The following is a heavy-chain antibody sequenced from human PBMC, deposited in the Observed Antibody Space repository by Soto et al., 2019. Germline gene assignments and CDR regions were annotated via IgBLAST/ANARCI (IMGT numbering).Heavy chain of an antibody. CDR1: GFSLNTSGVG. D-gene: IGHD1-7*01. CDR3: AHANNWDYRTPYYFDY. V-gene: IGHV2-5*01. CDR2: IYGNDDQ. Sequence: QITLKESGPTLVKPTQTLTLPCTFSGFSLNTSGVGVGWVRQPPGKALEWLALIYGNDDQRYNLLSKNSLTITKDTSRGQVVLTMTRMDPVDTATYYCAHANNWDYRTPYYFDYWGQGTLVTVS. J-gene: IGHJ4*02.